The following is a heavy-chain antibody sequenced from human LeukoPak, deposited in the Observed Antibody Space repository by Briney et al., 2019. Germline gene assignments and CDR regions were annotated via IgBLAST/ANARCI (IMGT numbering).Heavy chain of an antibody. J-gene: IGHJ4*02. CDR3: ARNLRFGYDAFDY. Sequence: NPSETLSLTCTVSGGSISSGSYYWSWIRQPAGKGLEWIGRIYTSGSTNYNPSLKSRVTMSVDTSKNQFSLKLSSVTAADTAVYYCARNLRFGYDAFDYWGQGTLVTVSS. CDR1: GGSISSGSYY. D-gene: IGHD5-12*01. V-gene: IGHV4-61*02. CDR2: IYTSGST.